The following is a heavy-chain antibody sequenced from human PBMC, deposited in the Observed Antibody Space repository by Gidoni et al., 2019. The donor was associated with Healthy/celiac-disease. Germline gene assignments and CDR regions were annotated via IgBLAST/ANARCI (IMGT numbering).Heavy chain of an antibody. CDR1: GYTFTSYY. D-gene: IGHD2-15*01. CDR2: INPSGGST. V-gene: IGHV1-46*01. Sequence: QVQLVQSGAEVKKPGASVKVSCKASGYTFTSYYMHWVRQAPGQGLEWMGIINPSGGSTSYAQKFQGRVTMTRDTSTSTVYMELSSLRSEDTAVYYCAREAVRDIVVVVAATFYFDYWGQGTLVTVSS. CDR3: AREAVRDIVVVVAATFYFDY. J-gene: IGHJ4*02.